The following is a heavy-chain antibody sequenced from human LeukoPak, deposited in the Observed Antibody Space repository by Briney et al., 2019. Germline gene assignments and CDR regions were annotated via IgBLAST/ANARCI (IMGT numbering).Heavy chain of an antibody. Sequence: PGGSLRLSCAASGFTFSSYEMNWVHQAPGKGLEWVSYISSSGSTIYYADSVKGRFTISRDNAKNSLYLQMNSLRAEDTAVYYCARDLFFVGERYFDWSGNYYGMDVWGKGTTVTVSS. V-gene: IGHV3-48*03. CDR1: GFTFSSYE. CDR3: ARDLFFVGERYFDWSGNYYGMDV. J-gene: IGHJ6*04. D-gene: IGHD3-9*01. CDR2: ISSSGSTI.